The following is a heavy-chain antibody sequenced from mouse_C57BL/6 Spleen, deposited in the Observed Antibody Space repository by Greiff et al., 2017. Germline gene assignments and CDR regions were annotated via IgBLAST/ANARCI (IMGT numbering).Heavy chain of an antibody. J-gene: IGHJ3*01. CDR3: TRWTTDLFAY. CDR1: GYTFTDYE. D-gene: IGHD1-1*01. V-gene: IGHV1-15*01. CDR2: IDPETGGT. Sequence: VQLQQSGAELVRPGASVTLSCKASGYTFTDYEMHWVKQTPVHGLEWIGAIDPETGGTAYNQKFKGKAILTADKSSSTAYMELRSLTSEDSDVYYCTRWTTDLFAYWGQGTLVTVSA.